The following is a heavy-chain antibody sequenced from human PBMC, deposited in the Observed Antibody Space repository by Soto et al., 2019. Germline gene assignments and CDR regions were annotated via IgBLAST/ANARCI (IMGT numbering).Heavy chain of an antibody. CDR3: TRLRYNGAFDY. CDR2: VSYSGSS. J-gene: IGHJ4*02. V-gene: IGHV4-59*08. Sequence: SETLSLTCSVSDGSITEYHWNWIRRPPGKGLEWIGYVSYSGSSNYNPALKNRIAVSSDTSKNQFFLKLNSVTAADTAVYYCTRLRYNGAFDYWGKGILVT. D-gene: IGHD1-1*01. CDR1: DGSITEYH.